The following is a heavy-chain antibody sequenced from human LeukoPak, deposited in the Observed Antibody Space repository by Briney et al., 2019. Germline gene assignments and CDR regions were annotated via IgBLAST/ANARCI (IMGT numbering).Heavy chain of an antibody. CDR1: GFNFNNYW. V-gene: IGHV3-7*03. D-gene: IGHD2-2*01. Sequence: GGSLRLSCAASGFNFNNYWMSWLRQAPGKGLEWVANIKDDGSEEYYVDSVKGRFTIVRDNAYNSLYLQMNSLRVEDTAIYYCAKDVRGTYAPDYWGQGTLVTVSS. CDR2: IKDDGSEE. J-gene: IGHJ4*02. CDR3: AKDVRGTYAPDY.